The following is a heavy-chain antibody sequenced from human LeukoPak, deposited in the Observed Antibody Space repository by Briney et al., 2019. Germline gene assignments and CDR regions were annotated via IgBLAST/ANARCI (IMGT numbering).Heavy chain of an antibody. CDR1: GYTFTGYY. CDR3: ARGLGATYYDILTGYPLIY. CDR2: INPDRGGT. J-gene: IGHJ4*02. Sequence: AASVKVSCKASGYTFTGYYIHWVRQAPGQGLEWMGWINPDRGGTTYAQKFQGRVTMTRDTSITTAYMELRSLRPDDTAVYYCARGLGATYYDILTGYPLIYWGQGTLVTVSS. V-gene: IGHV1-2*02. D-gene: IGHD3-9*01.